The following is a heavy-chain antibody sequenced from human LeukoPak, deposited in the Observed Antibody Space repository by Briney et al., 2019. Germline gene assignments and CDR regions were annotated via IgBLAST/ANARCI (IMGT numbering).Heavy chain of an antibody. J-gene: IGHJ4*02. CDR2: IIPILGIA. D-gene: IGHD1-26*01. Sequence: SVKVSCKTSGGTFSNYAINWVRQAPGQGLEWMGRIIPILGIANYAQKLQGRVTITADKSTSTAYMELSSLRSEDTAVYYCATDSGSYYGRDWGQGTLVTVSS. CDR3: ATDSGSYYGRD. CDR1: GGTFSNYA. V-gene: IGHV1-69*04.